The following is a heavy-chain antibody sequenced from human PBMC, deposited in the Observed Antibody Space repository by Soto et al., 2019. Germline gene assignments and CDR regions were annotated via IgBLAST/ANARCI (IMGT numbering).Heavy chain of an antibody. CDR2: ISDSGGST. V-gene: IGHV3-23*01. J-gene: IGHJ4*02. CDR3: AKRVEYSSSTNYFDY. CDR1: GFTFSRYA. D-gene: IGHD6-6*01. Sequence: PGGSLRLSCAASGFTFSRYAMSWVRQAPGKGLEWVSAISDSGGSTYYADSVKGRFTISRDNSQNTLYLQMKSLRAEDTAIYYCAKRVEYSSSTNYFDYWGQGTLVTVSS.